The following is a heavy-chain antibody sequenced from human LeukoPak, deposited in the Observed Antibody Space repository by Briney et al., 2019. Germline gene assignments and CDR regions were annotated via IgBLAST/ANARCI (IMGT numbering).Heavy chain of an antibody. CDR2: IYYSGST. CDR1: GGSFSGYY. J-gene: IGHJ4*02. D-gene: IGHD6-19*01. Sequence: SETLSLTCAVFGGSFSGYYWGWIRQPPGKGLERIGYIYYSGSTNYNPSLKSRVTISVDTSKNQFSLKVSSVTAADTAVYYCARGSGWYFYWGQGTLVTVSS. V-gene: IGHV4-59*08. CDR3: ARGSGWYFY.